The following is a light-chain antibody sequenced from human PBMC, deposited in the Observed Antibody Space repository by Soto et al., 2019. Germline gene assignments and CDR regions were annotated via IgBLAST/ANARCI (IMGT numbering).Light chain of an antibody. CDR3: QQDYFA. V-gene: IGKV3D-7*01. Sequence: PGERVTLSCRASQSVSSSFLTWYQQNPGQAPRLLIYGASTRATSIPARFSGSGSGTDFTLTINSLQPEDFAAYYCQQDYFAFGQGTRLEIK. CDR1: QSVSSSF. CDR2: GAS. J-gene: IGKJ5*01.